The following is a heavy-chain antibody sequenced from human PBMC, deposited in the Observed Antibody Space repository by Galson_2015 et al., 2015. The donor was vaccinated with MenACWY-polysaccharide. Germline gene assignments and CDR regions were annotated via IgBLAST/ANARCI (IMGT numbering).Heavy chain of an antibody. CDR3: LRAVAGTHWFDP. CDR2: IDTVGNA. J-gene: IGHJ5*02. V-gene: IGHV3-13*01. Sequence: SLRLSCAASGFTFSTNDMHWVRRTAGKGLEWVSGIDTVGNAYYPDSVMGRFTMSRENVKNSLYLQMSSLTAADTAVYYCLRAVAGTHWFDPWGQGTLVTVSS. D-gene: IGHD6-19*01. CDR1: GFTFSTND.